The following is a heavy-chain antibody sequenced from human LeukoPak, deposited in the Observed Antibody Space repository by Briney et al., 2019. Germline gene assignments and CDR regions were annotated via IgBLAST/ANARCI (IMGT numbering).Heavy chain of an antibody. CDR3: ARPMLEYSYGGYYYYGMDV. J-gene: IGHJ6*04. D-gene: IGHD5-18*01. Sequence: GESLKISYEGSGYSFTSYWIGWVRQMPGKVLECMGVIYPGDSDTRYSPSFQYQVTISADQSISTAYLQWSSLKASDTAMYYCARPMLEYSYGGYYYYGMDVWGKGTTVTVSS. CDR1: GYSFTSYW. CDR2: IYPGDSDT. V-gene: IGHV5-51*01.